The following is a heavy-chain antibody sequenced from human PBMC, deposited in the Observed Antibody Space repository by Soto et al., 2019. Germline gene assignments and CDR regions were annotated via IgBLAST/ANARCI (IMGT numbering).Heavy chain of an antibody. CDR1: VFPLSTSGVG. J-gene: IGHJ4*01. D-gene: IGHD3-22*01. V-gene: IGHV2-5*01. CDR2: IYWNDDK. Sequence: SGPMLGNQTRTITLAGTVSVFPLSTSGVGVGWIRQPPGKALEWLALIYWNDDKRYSPSLKSRLTITKDTSKNQVVLTMTNMDPVDTATYYCAHSRDLSTMIRHSHY. CDR3: AHSRDLSTMIRHSHY.